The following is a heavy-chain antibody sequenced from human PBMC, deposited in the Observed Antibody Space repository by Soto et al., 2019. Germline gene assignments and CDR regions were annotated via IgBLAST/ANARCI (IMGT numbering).Heavy chain of an antibody. J-gene: IGHJ4*02. V-gene: IGHV3-30*18. Sequence: PGGSLRFSCAASGFTFSSYGMHWVRQAPGKGLEWVTGILYDGSDKYYADSVKGRFTISRENSKNTPYLQMNSLRTEDSAVYYCAKAGGGFGDFVHHWGQGTPVTVSS. D-gene: IGHD3-10*01. CDR3: AKAGGGFGDFVHH. CDR1: GFTFSSYG. CDR2: ILYDGSDK.